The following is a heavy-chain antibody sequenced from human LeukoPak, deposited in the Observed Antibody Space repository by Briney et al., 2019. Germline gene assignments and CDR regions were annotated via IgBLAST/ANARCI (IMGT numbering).Heavy chain of an antibody. CDR3: ARHGAMVRGPIDY. V-gene: IGHV4-59*08. CDR2: IYYSGST. J-gene: IGHJ4*02. CDR1: GGSISSYY. Sequence: ASENLSLTCTVSGGSISSYYWSWIRQPPGKGLEWIGYIYYSGSTNYNPSLKSRVTISVDTSKNQFSLKLSSVTAADTAVYYCARHGAMVRGPIDYWGQGTLVTVSS. D-gene: IGHD3-10*01.